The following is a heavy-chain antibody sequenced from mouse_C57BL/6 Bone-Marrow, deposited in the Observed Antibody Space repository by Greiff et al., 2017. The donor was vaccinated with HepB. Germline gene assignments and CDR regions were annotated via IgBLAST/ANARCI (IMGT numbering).Heavy chain of an antibody. J-gene: IGHJ1*03. CDR3: ARDPLITTVVAKDWYFDV. D-gene: IGHD1-1*01. V-gene: IGHV5-16*01. CDR2: INYDGSST. CDR1: GFTFSDYY. Sequence: EVKLVESEGGLVQPGSSMKLSCTASGFTFSDYYMAWVRQVPEKGLEWVANINYDGSSTYYLDSLKSRFIISRDNAKNILYLQMSSLKSEDTATYYCARDPLITTVVAKDWYFDVWGTGTTVTVSS.